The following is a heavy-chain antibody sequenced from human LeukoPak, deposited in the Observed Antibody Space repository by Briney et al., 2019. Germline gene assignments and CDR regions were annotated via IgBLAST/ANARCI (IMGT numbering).Heavy chain of an antibody. CDR2: IYYSGST. V-gene: IGHV4-59*01. D-gene: IGHD3-9*01. CDR3: ARESRGYDILAQWAFDI. CDR1: GGSISSYY. J-gene: IGHJ3*02. Sequence: PSETLSLTCTVSGGSISSYYWSWIRQPPGKGLEWIGYIYYSGSTNYNPSLKSRVTISVDTSKNQLSLKLSSVTAADTAVYYCARESRGYDILAQWAFDIWGQGTMVTVSS.